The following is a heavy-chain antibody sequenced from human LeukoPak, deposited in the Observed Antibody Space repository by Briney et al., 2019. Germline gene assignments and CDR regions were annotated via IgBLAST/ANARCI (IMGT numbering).Heavy chain of an antibody. Sequence: GGSLRLSCAASGFTFSSNAMSWVRQAPGKGLEWVSVITGDTGSTYYADSVKGRFTISRDNSKNTLSLQMNSLRAEDTAVYYCAKDAGGPGSGGDYFDYWGQGTLVTVSS. CDR3: AKDAGGPGSGGDYFDY. CDR2: ITGDTGST. D-gene: IGHD3-10*01. CDR1: GFTFSSNA. J-gene: IGHJ4*02. V-gene: IGHV3-23*01.